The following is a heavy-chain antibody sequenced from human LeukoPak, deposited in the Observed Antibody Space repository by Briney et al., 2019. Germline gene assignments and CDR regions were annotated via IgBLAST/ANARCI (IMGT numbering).Heavy chain of an antibody. Sequence: SVKVSCKASGGTFSSYAISWVRQAPGQGLEWMGGIIPIFGTVNYAQKFQGRVTITTDESTSTAYMELSSLRSEDTAVYYCARDHGGLTPGSYSDYMDVWGKGTTVTVSS. CDR3: ARDHGGLTPGSYSDYMDV. CDR1: GGTFSSYA. J-gene: IGHJ6*03. CDR2: IIPIFGTV. D-gene: IGHD3-16*01. V-gene: IGHV1-69*05.